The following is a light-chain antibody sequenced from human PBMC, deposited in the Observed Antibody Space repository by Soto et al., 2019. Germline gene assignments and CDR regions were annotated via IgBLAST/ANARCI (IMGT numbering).Light chain of an antibody. CDR3: QQFDSYPLT. CDR1: QSISSW. V-gene: IGKV1-5*03. CDR2: KAS. Sequence: DIQMTQSPSTLSASIGDRVTLTCRASQSISSWLAWYQQKPGKAPKLLIYKASSLESGVPLRFSGSGSGTEFTLTISSLQPDDFATYYCQQFDSYPLTFGGGTKVEIK. J-gene: IGKJ4*01.